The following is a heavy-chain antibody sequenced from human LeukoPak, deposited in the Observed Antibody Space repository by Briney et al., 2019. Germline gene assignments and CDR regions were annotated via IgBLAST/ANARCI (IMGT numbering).Heavy chain of an antibody. CDR1: GFTVSTNY. Sequence: AGGSLRLSCAASGFTVSTNYMSWVRQAPGKGLEWVSSISSSSSYIYYADSVKGRFTISRDNAKNSLYLQMNSLRAEDTAVYYCARDRWNERGYSYGRYYFDYWGQGTLVTVSS. CDR2: ISSSSSYI. CDR3: ARDRWNERGYSYGRYYFDY. D-gene: IGHD5-18*01. V-gene: IGHV3-21*01. J-gene: IGHJ4*02.